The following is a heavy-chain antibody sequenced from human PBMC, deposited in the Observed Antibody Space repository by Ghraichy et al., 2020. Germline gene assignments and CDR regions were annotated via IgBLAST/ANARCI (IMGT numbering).Heavy chain of an antibody. CDR3: AKSRTYYYDSSGHPYYFDY. Sequence: WGSLRLSCAASGFTFSSYAMSWVRQAPGKGLEWVSAISGSGGSTYYADSVKGRFTISRDNSKNTLYLQMNSLRAEDTAVYYCAKSRTYYYDSSGHPYYFDYWGQGTLVTVSS. D-gene: IGHD3-22*01. V-gene: IGHV3-23*01. CDR2: ISGSGGST. J-gene: IGHJ4*02. CDR1: GFTFSSYA.